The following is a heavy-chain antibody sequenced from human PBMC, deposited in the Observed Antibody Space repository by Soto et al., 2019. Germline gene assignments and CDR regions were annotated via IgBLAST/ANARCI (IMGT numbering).Heavy chain of an antibody. V-gene: IGHV4-34*01. CDR2: INHSGST. D-gene: IGHD2-2*01. CDR1: GGSFSGYY. CDR3: ARVGTSHWFDY. Sequence: SDTLSLTCAVYGGSFSGYYWSWVRQPPGKGLEWIGEINHSGSTNYNPSLKSRVTISVDTSKNQFSLKLSSVTAADTAVYYCARVGTSHWFDYWGQGXLVTVYS. J-gene: IGHJ4*02.